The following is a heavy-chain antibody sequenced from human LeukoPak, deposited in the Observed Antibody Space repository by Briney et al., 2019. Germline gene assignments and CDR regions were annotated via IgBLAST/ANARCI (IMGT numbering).Heavy chain of an antibody. CDR3: ARAWYYYDSSGYYPFDY. V-gene: IGHV4-34*01. Sequence: SETLSLTCAVYGGSFSGYYWSWIRQPPGKGLEWIGEINHSGSTNYDPSLKSRVTISVDTSKNQFSLKLSSVTAADTAVYYCARAWYYYDSSGYYPFDYWGQGTLVTVSS. J-gene: IGHJ4*02. D-gene: IGHD3-22*01. CDR1: GGSFSGYY. CDR2: INHSGST.